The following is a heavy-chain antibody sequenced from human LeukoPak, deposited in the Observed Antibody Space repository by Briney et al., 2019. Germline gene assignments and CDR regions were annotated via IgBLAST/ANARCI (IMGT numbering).Heavy chain of an antibody. Sequence: SQTLSLTCTVSGGSISSGSYYWSWIRQPPGKGLEWIGEINHSGSTSYNPSLKSRVTISVDTSKNQFSLKLSSVTAADTAVYYCARHSVLRYFDWLSLFDYWGQGTLVTVSS. CDR1: GGSISSGSYY. CDR3: ARHSVLRYFDWLSLFDY. CDR2: INHSGST. D-gene: IGHD3-9*01. J-gene: IGHJ4*02. V-gene: IGHV4-39*01.